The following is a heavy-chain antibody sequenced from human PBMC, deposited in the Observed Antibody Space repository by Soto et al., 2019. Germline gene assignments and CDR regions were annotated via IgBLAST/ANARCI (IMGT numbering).Heavy chain of an antibody. Sequence: SETLSLTCTVSGGSISSRGYYWNWIRQHPGKGLEWIGNIYYSGSTYYNPSLESRVTISLDTSKNQFSLKLSSVTAADTAVYYCARDKPPQGYYGTDVWGQGTTVTVSS. CDR2: IYYSGST. V-gene: IGHV4-31*03. J-gene: IGHJ6*02. CDR1: GGSISSRGYY. CDR3: ARDKPPQGYYGTDV.